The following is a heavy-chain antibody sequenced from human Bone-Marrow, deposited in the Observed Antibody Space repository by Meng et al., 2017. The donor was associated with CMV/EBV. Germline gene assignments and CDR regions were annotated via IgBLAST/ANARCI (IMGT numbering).Heavy chain of an antibody. V-gene: IGHV3-21*01. D-gene: IGHD2-2*01. Sequence: GGSLRLSCAASGFTFSSYSMNWVRQAPGKGLEWVSSISSSSSYIYYADSVKGRFTISRDNAKNSLYLQMNSLRAEDTAVYYCARDTVVVPAANSGYYYYYGMDVWGQGTTVTVSS. CDR1: GFTFSSYS. CDR2: ISSSSSYI. CDR3: ARDTVVVPAANSGYYYYYGMDV. J-gene: IGHJ6*02.